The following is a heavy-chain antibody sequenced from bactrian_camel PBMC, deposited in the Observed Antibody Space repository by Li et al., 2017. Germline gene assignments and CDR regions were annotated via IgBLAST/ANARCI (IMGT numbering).Heavy chain of an antibody. Sequence: QVQLVESGGESVEAGGSLRLSCVASGATQDIGCMGWFRQVPGLEREGIGSIDSDGITTYADSLKARFTIPRDNAKSTLYLQMNNLKPEDTAMYYCAADRALDDDCYIGSLYTDFAYWGQGTQVTVSS. CDR3: AADRALDDDCYIGSLYTDFAY. V-gene: IGHV3S53*01. D-gene: IGHD1*01. CDR2: IDSDGIT. J-gene: IGHJ6*01. CDR1: GATQDIGC.